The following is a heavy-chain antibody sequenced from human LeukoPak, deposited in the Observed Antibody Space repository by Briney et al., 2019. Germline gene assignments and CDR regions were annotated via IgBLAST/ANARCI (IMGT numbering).Heavy chain of an antibody. Sequence: GASVKVSCKASGGTFSSYAISWVRQAPGQGLEWMGGIIPILGMANYAQKFQGRVTITADKSTSTAYMELSSLRSEDTAVYYCARDSGDCSSTGCLRGYWFDPWGQGTLVTVSS. CDR2: IIPILGMA. CDR1: GGTFSSYA. J-gene: IGHJ5*02. CDR3: ARDSGDCSSTGCLRGYWFDP. V-gene: IGHV1-69*04. D-gene: IGHD2-2*01.